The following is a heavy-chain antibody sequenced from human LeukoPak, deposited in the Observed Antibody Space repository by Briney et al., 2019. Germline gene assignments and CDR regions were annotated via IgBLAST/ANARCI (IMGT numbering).Heavy chain of an antibody. CDR1: GGTFSSYA. J-gene: IGHJ4*02. CDR2: IIPIIGTA. V-gene: IGHV1-69*06. CDR3: ARVGSNGYPEARTYYFDY. D-gene: IGHD6-25*01. Sequence: SVKVTCKASGGTFSSYAISWVRQAPGQGLEWMGGIIPIIGTANYAQKFQGRVTITADKSTSTAYMELSSLRSEDTAVYYCARVGSNGYPEARTYYFDYWGQGTLVTVSS.